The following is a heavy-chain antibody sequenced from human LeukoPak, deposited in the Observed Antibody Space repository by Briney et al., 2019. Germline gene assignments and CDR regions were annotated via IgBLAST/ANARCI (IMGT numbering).Heavy chain of an antibody. CDR3: AKARSGEKVYYYMDV. J-gene: IGHJ6*03. V-gene: IGHV3-23*01. CDR2: ISGSGGST. CDR1: GFTFSSYA. Sequence: GGSLRLSCAASGFTFSSYAMSWVRQAPGKGLEWVSAISGSGGSTYYADSVKGRFTISRDNSENTLYLQMNSLRAEDTAVYYCAKARSGEKVYYYMDVWGKGTTVTISS. D-gene: IGHD4-17*01.